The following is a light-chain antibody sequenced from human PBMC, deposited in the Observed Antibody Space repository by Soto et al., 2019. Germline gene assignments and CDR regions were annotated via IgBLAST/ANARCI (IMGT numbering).Light chain of an antibody. V-gene: IGKV3-20*01. CDR3: QQYNGT. J-gene: IGKJ1*01. CDR1: QSVNNNY. CDR2: GAS. Sequence: DIVVTQSPATLSASPGKRATLCCRASQSVNNNYLAWYQQKPGQAPRLVISGASSRATAIPDRFSGSGSGTEFTLTISSLQPDDFATYYCQQYNGTFGQGTKVDIK.